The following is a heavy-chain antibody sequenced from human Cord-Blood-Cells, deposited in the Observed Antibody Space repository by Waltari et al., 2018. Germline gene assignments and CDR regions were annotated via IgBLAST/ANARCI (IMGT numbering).Heavy chain of an antibody. V-gene: IGHV4-34*01. CDR1: GGSFSGYY. D-gene: IGHD3-22*01. CDR2: INHSGSN. J-gene: IGHJ4*02. Sequence: QVQLQQWGAGLLKPSETLSLTCAVYGGSFSGYYWSWIRQPPGKGLEWIGEINHSGSNNYNPSLKSRVTISVDTSKNQFSLKLSSVTAADTAVYYCARGDDSSGYSTFDYWGQGTLVTVSS. CDR3: ARGDDSSGYSTFDY.